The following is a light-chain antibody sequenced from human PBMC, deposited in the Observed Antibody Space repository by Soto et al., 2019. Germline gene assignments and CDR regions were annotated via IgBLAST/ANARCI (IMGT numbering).Light chain of an antibody. Sequence: IVMTQSPATLSVSPGERATLSCRASQSVSSNLAWYQQKPGQAPRLLIYGASTRATGIPARFSGSGSGTEFTLTVSSLQSEDFAVYYCQQYNNWPGVTFGQGTRLENK. CDR3: QQYNNWPGVT. CDR1: QSVSSN. J-gene: IGKJ5*01. CDR2: GAS. V-gene: IGKV3-15*01.